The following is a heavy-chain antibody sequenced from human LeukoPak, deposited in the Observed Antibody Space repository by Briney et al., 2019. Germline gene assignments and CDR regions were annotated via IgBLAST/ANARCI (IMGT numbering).Heavy chain of an antibody. CDR2: ISYDGSNK. D-gene: IGHD6-19*01. J-gene: IGHJ6*02. Sequence: GGSLRLSCAASGFTFSSYAMHWVRQAPGKGLEWVAVISYDGSNKYYADSVKGRFTISRDNSKNTLYLQMNSLRAEDTAVYYCAKEGIAVAGTRVYYYYGMDVWGQGTTVTVSS. CDR1: GFTFSSYA. V-gene: IGHV3-30-3*01. CDR3: AKEGIAVAGTRVYYYYGMDV.